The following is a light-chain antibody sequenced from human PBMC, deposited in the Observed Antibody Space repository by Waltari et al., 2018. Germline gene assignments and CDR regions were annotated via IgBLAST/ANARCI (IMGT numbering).Light chain of an antibody. CDR2: DAS. J-gene: IGKJ4*01. CDR1: QDITIF. CDR3: QQYDNLPLT. V-gene: IGKV1-33*01. Sequence: IRMTQSPSSLSASLGDTVTITCQASQDITIFLNWYQQKPGKAPNLLIYDASKLERGVPSRISGSGSGTVFTFTIGDLQPEDVATYFCQQYDNLPLTFGGGTKVEIK.